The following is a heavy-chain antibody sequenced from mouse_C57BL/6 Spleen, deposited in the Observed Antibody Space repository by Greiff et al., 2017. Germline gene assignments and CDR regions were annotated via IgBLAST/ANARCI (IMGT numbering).Heavy chain of an antibody. V-gene: IGHV14-3*01. Sequence: VQLQQSVAELVRPGASVKLSCTASGFNIKNTYMHWVKQRPEQGLEWIGRIDPANGNTKYAPKFQGKATITADTSSNTAYLQLSSLTSEDTAIYYWAGGITTVVATHYYAMDYWGQGTSVTVSS. J-gene: IGHJ4*01. CDR1: GFNIKNTY. D-gene: IGHD1-1*01. CDR2: IDPANGNT. CDR3: AGGITTVVATHYYAMDY.